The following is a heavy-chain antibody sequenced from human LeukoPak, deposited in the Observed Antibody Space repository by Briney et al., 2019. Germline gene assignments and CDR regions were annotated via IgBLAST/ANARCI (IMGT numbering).Heavy chain of an antibody. Sequence: PGGSLRLSCAASGFTFSTYSMNWVRQAPGKGLEWVSAISGSGGSTYYADSVKGRFTISRDNSKNTLYLQMNSLRAEDTAVYYCANYCSSTSCYGEDFQHWGQGTLVTVSS. D-gene: IGHD2-2*01. J-gene: IGHJ1*01. CDR3: ANYCSSTSCYGEDFQH. CDR2: ISGSGGST. V-gene: IGHV3-23*01. CDR1: GFTFSTYS.